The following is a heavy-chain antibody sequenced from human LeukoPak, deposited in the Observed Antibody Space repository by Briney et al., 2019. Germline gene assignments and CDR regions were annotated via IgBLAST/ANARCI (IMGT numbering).Heavy chain of an antibody. V-gene: IGHV1-18*01. CDR3: AASVVPAAFDYYFDY. CDR2: ISAYNGNT. CDR1: GYTFTSYG. D-gene: IGHD2-2*01. J-gene: IGHJ4*02. Sequence: GASVKVSCKASGYTFTSYGISWVRQAPGQGLEWIGWISAYNGNTNYAQKLQGRVTMTTDTSTSTAYMELRSLRSDDTAVYYCAASVVPAAFDYYFDYWGQGTLVTVSS.